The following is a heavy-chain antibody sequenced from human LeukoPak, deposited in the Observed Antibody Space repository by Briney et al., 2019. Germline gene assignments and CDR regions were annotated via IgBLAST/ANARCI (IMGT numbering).Heavy chain of an antibody. D-gene: IGHD1-7*01. CDR1: GFSLSSYW. J-gene: IGHJ3*02. Sequence: GGSLRLSCAVSGFSLSSYWIHWVHQAPGKGLVWVSRLNGDGSSTSYLDSVRGRLTISRDNTKNTLYLHMNSLRAEDTGVYYCARVRWNSEAFDIWGQGTVVTVSS. CDR3: ARVRWNSEAFDI. V-gene: IGHV3-74*01. CDR2: LNGDGSST.